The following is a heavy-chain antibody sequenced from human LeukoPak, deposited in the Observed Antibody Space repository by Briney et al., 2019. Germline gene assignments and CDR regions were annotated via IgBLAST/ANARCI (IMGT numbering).Heavy chain of an antibody. D-gene: IGHD3-10*01. J-gene: IGHJ4*02. CDR2: VTSGGGGT. CDR3: AKGRPGGY. CDR1: GFSFSPYA. V-gene: IGHV3-23*01. Sequence: GGSLRLSCEASGFSFSPYAFAWVRQASGKGLEWVAAVTSGGGGTHFADSVKGRFTISRDNSKNTLYLQMNSLRAEDTAVYYCAKGRPGGYWGQGTLVTVSS.